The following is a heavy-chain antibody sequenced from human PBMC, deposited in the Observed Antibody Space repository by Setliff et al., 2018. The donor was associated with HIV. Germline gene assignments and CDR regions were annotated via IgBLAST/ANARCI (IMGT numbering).Heavy chain of an antibody. Sequence: PGGSLRLSCAASGFTLTDYPMHWVRQAPGNGLEWVAVIAPHGNWHDYAASVKGRFTISRDNSKNTLYLQMSSRRAEDTAIYYCAKELAASGLGYFDSWGRGILVTVSS. CDR2: IAPHGNWH. CDR3: AKELAASGLGYFDS. D-gene: IGHD3-22*01. J-gene: IGHJ4*02. V-gene: IGHV3-30*04. CDR1: GFTLTDYP.